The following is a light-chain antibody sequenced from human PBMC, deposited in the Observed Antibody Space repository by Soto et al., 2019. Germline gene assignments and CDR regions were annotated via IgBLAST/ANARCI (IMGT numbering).Light chain of an antibody. CDR3: CSFAGSRMWV. Sequence: QSALTQPASVSRTPGQSITISCTGTSSDVGSYNLVSWYQQNPGKAPKLMIYEGSKRPSGVSNRFSGSKSGNTASLTISGLQAEDEADYYCCSFAGSRMWVFGGGTKLTVL. J-gene: IGLJ3*02. V-gene: IGLV2-23*01. CDR1: SSDVGSYNL. CDR2: EGS.